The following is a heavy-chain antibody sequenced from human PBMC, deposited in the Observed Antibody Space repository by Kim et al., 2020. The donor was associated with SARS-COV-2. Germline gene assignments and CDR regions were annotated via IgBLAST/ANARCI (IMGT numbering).Heavy chain of an antibody. J-gene: IGHJ4*02. CDR3: ARYVGSSWPRRQYYLDY. V-gene: IGHV4-59*01. CDR2: IYYSGNT. D-gene: IGHD6-13*01. CDR1: GGSIRSYY. Sequence: SETLSLTCTVSGGSIRSYYWSWIRQPPGKGLEWIGYIYYSGNTNYNPSLKSRVTISVDTSKNQFSLKLSSVTAADTAVYYCARYVGSSWPRRQYYLDYWVQGTLVSVSS.